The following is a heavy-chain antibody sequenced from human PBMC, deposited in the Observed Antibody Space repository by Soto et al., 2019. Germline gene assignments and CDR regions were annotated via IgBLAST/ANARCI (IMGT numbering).Heavy chain of an antibody. CDR2: IYYSGST. CDR3: ARDLADGYSYGYYFDY. D-gene: IGHD5-18*01. Sequence: SETLSLTCTVSGGSVSSGSYYWSWIRQPPGKGLEWIGYIYYSGSTNYNPSLKSRVTISVDTSKNQFSLKLSSVTAADTAVYYCARDLADGYSYGYYFDYWGQGTLVTVSS. CDR1: GGSVSSGSYY. J-gene: IGHJ4*02. V-gene: IGHV4-61*01.